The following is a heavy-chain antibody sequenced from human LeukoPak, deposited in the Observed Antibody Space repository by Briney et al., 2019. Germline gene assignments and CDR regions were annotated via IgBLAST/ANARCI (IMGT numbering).Heavy chain of an antibody. J-gene: IGHJ4*02. CDR3: ARGEYSSSSSYFDY. D-gene: IGHD6-6*01. CDR2: INHSGST. V-gene: IGHV4-34*01. Sequence: PSETLSLTCAVYGGSFSGYYWSWSRQPPGKGLEWIGEINHSGSTNYNPSLKSRVTISVDTSKNQFSLKVSSVTAADTAVYYCARGEYSSSSSYFDYWGQGTLVTVSS. CDR1: GGSFSGYY.